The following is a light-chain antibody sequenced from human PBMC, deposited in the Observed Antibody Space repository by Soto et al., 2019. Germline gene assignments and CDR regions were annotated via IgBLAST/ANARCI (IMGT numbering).Light chain of an antibody. CDR3: CSDARTSTLV. CDR2: EDS. J-gene: IGLJ2*01. CDR1: STNVGGYND. V-gene: IGLV2-14*01. Sequence: QSALTQPASVSGSPGQSITISCTGTSTNVGGYNDVYWYQHHPGTAPKLIIYEDSHRPSGVANRFSGSKSGNTASLTISGLDADDAAYYCCCSDARTSTLVFGGGTKLTVL.